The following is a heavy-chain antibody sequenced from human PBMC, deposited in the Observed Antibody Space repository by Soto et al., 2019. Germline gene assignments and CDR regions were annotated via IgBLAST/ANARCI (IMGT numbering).Heavy chain of an antibody. D-gene: IGHD2-15*01. Sequence: ESLNVSWKASGYSFCDYWITWVRQMRGKGMEWMGRIDPRDSQSNYSPSFHGHVTISTDKSSSTAYLHWNSLKASDTAMYYCASTGYGGWLDPWGQGTLVTVSS. V-gene: IGHV5-10-1*01. J-gene: IGHJ5*02. CDR2: IDPRDSQS. CDR1: GYSFCDYW. CDR3: ASTGYGGWLDP.